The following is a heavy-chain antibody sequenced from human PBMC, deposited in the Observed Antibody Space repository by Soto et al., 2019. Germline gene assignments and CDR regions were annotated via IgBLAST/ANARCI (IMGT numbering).Heavy chain of an antibody. CDR1: GGTFSSYA. J-gene: IGHJ4*02. CDR3: ARDLGRVPYYYGSGSYLGDY. CDR2: IIPIFGTA. Sequence: SVKVSCKASGGTFSSYAISWVRQAPGQGLEWMGGIIPIFGTANYAQKFQGRVTITADESTSTAYMELSSLRSEDTAVYYCARDLGRVPYYYGSGSYLGDYWGQGTLVTVSS. V-gene: IGHV1-69*13. D-gene: IGHD3-10*01.